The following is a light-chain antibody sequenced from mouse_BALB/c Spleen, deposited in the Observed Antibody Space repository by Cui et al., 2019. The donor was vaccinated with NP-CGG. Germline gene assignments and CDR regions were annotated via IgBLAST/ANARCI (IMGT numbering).Light chain of an antibody. CDR1: TGTVTTSNY. Sequence: QAVVTQYSALTTSPGATVTLTCRSSTGTVTTSNYANWVQEKPDHLFTGLIGGTNNRAPGVPARFSGSLIGDKAALTITGAQTEDEAIYFCALWYSNHWVFGGGTKLTVL. CDR2: GTN. J-gene: IGLJ1*01. V-gene: IGLV1*01. CDR3: ALWYSNHWV.